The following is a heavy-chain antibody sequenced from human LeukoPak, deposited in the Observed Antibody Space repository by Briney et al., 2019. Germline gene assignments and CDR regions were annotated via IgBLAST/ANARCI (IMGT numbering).Heavy chain of an antibody. CDR3: ARDRGIFGPESYFDY. V-gene: IGHV4-39*07. CDR2: IYYSGST. J-gene: IGHJ4*02. D-gene: IGHD3-9*01. Sequence: PSETLSLTCTVSGGSISSSSYYWGWIRQPPGKGLEWIGSIYYSGSTHYNPSLESRVTISIDTSKNHFSLKLNSVTAADTAVYYCARDRGIFGPESYFDYWGQGTLVTVSS. CDR1: GGSISSSSYY.